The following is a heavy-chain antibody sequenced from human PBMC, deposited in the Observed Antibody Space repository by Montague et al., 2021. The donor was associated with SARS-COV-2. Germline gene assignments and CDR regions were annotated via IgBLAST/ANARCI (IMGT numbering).Heavy chain of an antibody. J-gene: IGHJ5*02. CDR3: ARATSVRGAVNWFDP. CDR2: INYNGGT. Sequence: SETLSLTCTVSGGSISSHFWSFIRQPPGKGLEWIGYINYNGGTNYNPSLKSRVTISVDTSKNHFSLQLRSVTPADTAVYFCARATSVRGAVNWFDPWGQGTLVTVSS. D-gene: IGHD3-10*01. CDR1: GGSISSHF. V-gene: IGHV4-59*11.